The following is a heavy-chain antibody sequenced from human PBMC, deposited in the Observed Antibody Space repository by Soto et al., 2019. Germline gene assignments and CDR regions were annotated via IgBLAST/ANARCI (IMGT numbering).Heavy chain of an antibody. D-gene: IGHD3-10*01. J-gene: IGHJ6*02. CDR2: ISRTRDYI. Sequence: KPGGSLRLSCAASGFTFTAYTMYWVRQPPGKGLEWVASISRTRDYIYYADSVKGRFTISRDNADNSLYLQMNTLRAEDTAVYYCVRCHYSGSARTYGMDVWGQGTTVTVSS. CDR3: VRCHYSGSARTYGMDV. V-gene: IGHV3-21*06. CDR1: GFTFTAYT.